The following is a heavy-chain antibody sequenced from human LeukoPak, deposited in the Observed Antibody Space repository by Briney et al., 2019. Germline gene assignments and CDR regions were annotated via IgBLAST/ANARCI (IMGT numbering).Heavy chain of an antibody. CDR1: GFPASRNY. Sequence: GGSLGPSGAAPGFPASRNYMSWAARPPGKGLEWVQVISGSGGSTYYADSVKGRFTISRDNSKNTLYLQMNSLRAEDTAVYYCAKDQSIFGVVGPSDYWGQGTLVTVSS. D-gene: IGHD3-3*01. CDR3: AKDQSIFGVVGPSDY. V-gene: IGHV3-23*01. J-gene: IGHJ4*02. CDR2: ISGSGGST.